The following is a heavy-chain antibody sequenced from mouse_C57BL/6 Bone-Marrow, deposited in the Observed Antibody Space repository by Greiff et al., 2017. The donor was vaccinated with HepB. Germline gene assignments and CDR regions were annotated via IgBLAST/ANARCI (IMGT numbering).Heavy chain of an antibody. CDR3: ARGIYDGYSFAY. J-gene: IGHJ3*01. CDR1: GYAFSSSW. V-gene: IGHV1-82*01. D-gene: IGHD2-3*01. Sequence: VKLMESGPELVKPGASVKISCKASGYAFSSSWMNWVKQRPGKGLEWIGRIYPGDGDTNYNGKFKGKATLTADKSSSTAYMQLSSLTSEDSAVYFCARGIYDGYSFAYWGQGTLVTVSA. CDR2: IYPGDGDT.